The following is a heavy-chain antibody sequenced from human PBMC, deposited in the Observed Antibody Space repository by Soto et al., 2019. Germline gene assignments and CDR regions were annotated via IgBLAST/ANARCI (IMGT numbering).Heavy chain of an antibody. CDR3: AKDSNYGDYGWVFDY. D-gene: IGHD4-17*01. CDR1: GFTFGSYA. CDR2: ISGSGGST. V-gene: IGHV3-23*01. Sequence: EVQLLESGGGLVQPGGSLRLSCTASGFTFGSYAMSWVRQAPGKGLEWVSVISGSGGSTYYADSVKGRFTISRDNSKNTLYLQMNSLRAEDTAVYYCAKDSNYGDYGWVFDYWGQGTLVTVSS. J-gene: IGHJ4*02.